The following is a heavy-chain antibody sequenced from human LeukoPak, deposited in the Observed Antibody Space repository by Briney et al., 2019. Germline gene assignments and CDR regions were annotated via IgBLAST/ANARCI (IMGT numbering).Heavy chain of an antibody. V-gene: IGHV3-23*05. J-gene: IGHJ1*01. Sequence: SGGSLRLSCAASGFTFSSYAMSWVRQVPGKGLEWVSALYLAGNTYYADSVRGRFTISRDNSKNTLYLQVNNLRVEDTAIYYCACGDGYNFLQHWGQGTLVAVSS. CDR1: GFTFSSYA. D-gene: IGHD5-24*01. CDR2: LYLAGNT. CDR3: ACGDGYNFLQH.